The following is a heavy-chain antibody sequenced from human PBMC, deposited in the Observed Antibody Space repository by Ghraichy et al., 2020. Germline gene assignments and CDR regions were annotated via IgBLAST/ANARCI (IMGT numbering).Heavy chain of an antibody. J-gene: IGHJ5*02. CDR1: GGSFSGYY. Sequence: SETLSLTCAVYGGSFSGYYWSWIRQPPGKGLEWIGEINHSGSTNYNPSLKSRVTISVDTSKNQFSLKLSSVTAADTAVYYCARGRRYGDFWSGYLMVWWFDPWGQGTLVTVSS. V-gene: IGHV4-34*01. D-gene: IGHD3-3*01. CDR2: INHSGST. CDR3: ARGRRYGDFWSGYLMVWWFDP.